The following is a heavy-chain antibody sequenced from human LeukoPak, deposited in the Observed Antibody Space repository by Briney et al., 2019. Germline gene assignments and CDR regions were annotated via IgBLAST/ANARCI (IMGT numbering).Heavy chain of an antibody. D-gene: IGHD1-14*01. V-gene: IGHV3-30*03. J-gene: IGHJ4*02. Sequence: PGRSLRLSCAASGFTFSSYGMHWVRQAPGKGLEWVAVISYDGSNKYYADSVKGRFTISRDNSKNTLYLQMNSLGAEDTAVYYCAYRTGFDYWGRGTLVTVSS. CDR2: ISYDGSNK. CDR1: GFTFSSYG. CDR3: AYRTGFDY.